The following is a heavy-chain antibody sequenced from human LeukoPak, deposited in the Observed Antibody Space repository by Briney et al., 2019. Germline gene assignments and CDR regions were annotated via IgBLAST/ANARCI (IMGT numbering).Heavy chain of an antibody. CDR3: ARHLLAVAGAQYFDY. CDR2: IYPGDSDT. Sequence: GESLKISCKGSGYSFTSYWIGWVRQMPGKGLEWMGIIYPGDSDTRYSPSFQGQVTISADKSIRTAYLQWSSLKASDTAMYYCARHLLAVAGAQYFDYWGQGTLVTVSS. D-gene: IGHD6-19*01. V-gene: IGHV5-51*01. CDR1: GYSFTSYW. J-gene: IGHJ4*02.